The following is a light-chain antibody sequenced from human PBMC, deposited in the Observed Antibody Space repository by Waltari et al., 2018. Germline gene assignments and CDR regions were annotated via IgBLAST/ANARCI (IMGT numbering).Light chain of an antibody. CDR1: HSNVGSHV. CDR2: RND. Sequence: QSVLTQPPSASGTPGQRVTISCSGTHSNVGSHVVNWYQQFPGTAPKLLIYRNDKRPSGVPERFSGAKSGTSASLAISGLQSEDEADYFCAAWDDRPSGRWVFGGGTKVTVL. J-gene: IGLJ3*02. CDR3: AAWDDRPSGRWV. V-gene: IGLV1-44*01.